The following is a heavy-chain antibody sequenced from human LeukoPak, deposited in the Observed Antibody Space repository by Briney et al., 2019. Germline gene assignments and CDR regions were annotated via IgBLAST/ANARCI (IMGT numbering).Heavy chain of an antibody. J-gene: IGHJ5*02. Sequence: PSETLPLTCAVYGGSFSGYYWSWIRQPPGKGLEWIGEINHSGSTNYNPSLKSRVTISVDTSKNQFSLKLSSVTAADTAVYYCAAGPRGWFDPWGQGTLVTVSS. CDR3: AAGPRGWFDP. D-gene: IGHD6-25*01. CDR1: GGSFSGYY. CDR2: INHSGST. V-gene: IGHV4-34*01.